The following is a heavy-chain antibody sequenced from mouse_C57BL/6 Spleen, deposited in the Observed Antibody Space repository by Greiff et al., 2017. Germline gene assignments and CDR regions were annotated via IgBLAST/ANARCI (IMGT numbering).Heavy chain of an antibody. Sequence: QVQLQQPGAELVKPGASVKVSCKASGYTFPSYWMHWVKQRHGQGLEWIGRIHPSDSDTNYNQKFKGKATFTVDKSSSTAYMQLSSLTSEDSAVYYCAINYYGSSYWYFDVWGTGTTVTVSS. J-gene: IGHJ1*03. D-gene: IGHD1-1*01. CDR1: GYTFPSYW. CDR3: AINYYGSSYWYFDV. V-gene: IGHV1-74*01. CDR2: IHPSDSDT.